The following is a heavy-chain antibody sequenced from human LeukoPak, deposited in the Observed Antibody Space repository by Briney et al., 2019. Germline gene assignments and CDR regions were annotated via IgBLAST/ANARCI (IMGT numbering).Heavy chain of an antibody. V-gene: IGHV3-66*01. Sequence: HPGGSLRLSCAASGFTFSSYGMSWVRQAPGKGLEWVSILYHGGSTYYADSVKGRFSISRDTSKNTLYLQMNSLRVEDTAVYYCATRRFGELTYWGQGTLVTVSS. CDR2: LYHGGST. D-gene: IGHD3-10*01. J-gene: IGHJ4*02. CDR3: ATRRFGELTY. CDR1: GFTFSSYG.